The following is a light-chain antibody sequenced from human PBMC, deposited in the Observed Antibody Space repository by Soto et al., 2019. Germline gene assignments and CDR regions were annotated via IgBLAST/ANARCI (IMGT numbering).Light chain of an antibody. CDR2: DAS. V-gene: IGKV3-11*01. J-gene: IGKJ5*01. Sequence: EIVLTHSPATLSLSPGERATLSCRASQSVSSYLAWYQQKPGQAPRLLIYDASNRATGIPARFSGSGSGTDFTLTISSLEPEDFAVYYCQLRSNWITFGQGTRLEIK. CDR1: QSVSSY. CDR3: QLRSNWIT.